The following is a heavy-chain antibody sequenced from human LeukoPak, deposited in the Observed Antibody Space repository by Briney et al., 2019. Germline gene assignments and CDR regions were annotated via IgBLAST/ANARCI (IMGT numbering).Heavy chain of an antibody. Sequence: SETLSLTCTVSGGSISSSSYYWGWIRQPPGKGLEWIGSIYYSGSTYYNPSLKSRVTISVDTSKNQFSLKLSSVTAADTAVYYCARRGGILRFTRHVDYWGQGTLVTVSS. V-gene: IGHV4-39*01. CDR1: GGSISSSSYY. J-gene: IGHJ4*02. CDR3: ARRGGILRFTRHVDY. CDR2: IYYSGST. D-gene: IGHD3-3*01.